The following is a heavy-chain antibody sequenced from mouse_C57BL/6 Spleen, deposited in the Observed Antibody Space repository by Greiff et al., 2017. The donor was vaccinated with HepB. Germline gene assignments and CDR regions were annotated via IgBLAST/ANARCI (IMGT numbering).Heavy chain of an antibody. J-gene: IGHJ4*01. V-gene: IGHV1-82*01. D-gene: IGHD2-3*01. CDR2: IYPGDGDT. CDR3: ANDGYPLYAMDY. CDR1: GYAFSSSW. Sequence: VQLQQSGPELVKPGASVKISCKASGYAFSSSWMNWVKQRPGKGLEWIGRIYPGDGDTNYNGKFKGKATLTADKSSSTAYMQLSSLTSEDSAVYFCANDGYPLYAMDYWGQGTSVTVSS.